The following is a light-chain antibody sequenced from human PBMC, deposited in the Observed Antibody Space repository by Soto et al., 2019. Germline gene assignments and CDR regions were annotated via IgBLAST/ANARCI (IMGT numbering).Light chain of an antibody. V-gene: IGKV1-5*03. J-gene: IGKJ1*01. CDR2: RAS. CDR1: QSISSW. Sequence: DIQMTQSPSTLSAFVGDRVTTTSRASQSISSWLAWYQQKPGKAPKLLVYRASTLESGVPLRFSGSGSGTEFTLTINSLQSDDFATYYCQQYDSYSWTFGQGTKVDI. CDR3: QQYDSYSWT.